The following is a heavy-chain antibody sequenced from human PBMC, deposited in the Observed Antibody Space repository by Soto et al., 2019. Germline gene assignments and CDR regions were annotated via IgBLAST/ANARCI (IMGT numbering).Heavy chain of an antibody. D-gene: IGHD5-12*01. Sequence: QVQLQESGPGLVKPSETLSLTCTVSGGSISSYYWSWIRQPPGKGLEWIGYIYYSGSTNYNPSLKSRVTISVDTSKNQFSLKLSSVTAADTAVYYCARHLPEYSGYDSYYYYYYMDVWGKGTTVTVSS. J-gene: IGHJ6*03. CDR1: GGSISSYY. V-gene: IGHV4-59*08. CDR2: IYYSGST. CDR3: ARHLPEYSGYDSYYYYYYMDV.